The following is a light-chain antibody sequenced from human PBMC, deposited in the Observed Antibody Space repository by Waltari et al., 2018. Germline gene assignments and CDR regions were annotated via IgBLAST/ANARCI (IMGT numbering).Light chain of an antibody. CDR3: QSFDGSLTGL. J-gene: IGLJ2*01. V-gene: IGLV1-40*01. CDR1: NSNLGAGYD. CDR2: TNT. Sequence: QSVLTQPPSVSGAPGQKVTISCTGSNSNLGAGYDVPWYQQLPGAAPKLIIHTNTHRPSGVPDRFSASKSGPSASLTITGLLSEDEAVYYCQSFDGSLTGLFGGGTKLTVL.